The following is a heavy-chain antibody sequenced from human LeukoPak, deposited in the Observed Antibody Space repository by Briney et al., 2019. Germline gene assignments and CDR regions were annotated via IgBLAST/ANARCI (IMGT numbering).Heavy chain of an antibody. D-gene: IGHD3-22*01. CDR2: IKQDGSEK. CDR1: GFTFSSYW. Sequence: GGSLRLSCAASGFTFSSYWMSWVRQAPGKGLEWVANIKQDGSEKYYVDSVKGRFTISRDNAKNSLYLQMNSLRAEDTAVYYCAREFSRGYYYYLGYWGQGTLVTVPS. CDR3: AREFSRGYYYYLGY. V-gene: IGHV3-7*01. J-gene: IGHJ4*02.